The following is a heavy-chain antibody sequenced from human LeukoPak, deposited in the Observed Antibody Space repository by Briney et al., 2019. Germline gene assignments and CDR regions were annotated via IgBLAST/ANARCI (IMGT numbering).Heavy chain of an antibody. D-gene: IGHD6-6*01. V-gene: IGHV3-23*01. CDR3: AKLAHSSSPDIDY. CDR1: GFTFSSYG. Sequence: GGSLRLSCAASGFTFSSYGMHWARQAPGKGLEWVSAISGRGGSTYYADSVKGRFTISRDNSKNSLYVQVNSLRAEDTGVYYCAKLAHSSSPDIDYWGQGTVVTVSS. J-gene: IGHJ4*02. CDR2: ISGRGGST.